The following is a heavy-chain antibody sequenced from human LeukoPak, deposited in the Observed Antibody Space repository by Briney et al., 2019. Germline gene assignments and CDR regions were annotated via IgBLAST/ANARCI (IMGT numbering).Heavy chain of an antibody. CDR3: ARGPDYGDPY. CDR1: GFTLTDHY. J-gene: IGHJ4*02. D-gene: IGHD4-17*01. CDR2: ITSSGTTT. V-gene: IGHV3-11*01. Sequence: GGSLRLSCTVSGFTLTDHYMSWYRQSRERGLEWISWITSSGTTTDYADSVKGRFTISRDNRKNSVYLQMSSLRADDTAVYYCARGPDYGDPYWGQGTLVTVSS.